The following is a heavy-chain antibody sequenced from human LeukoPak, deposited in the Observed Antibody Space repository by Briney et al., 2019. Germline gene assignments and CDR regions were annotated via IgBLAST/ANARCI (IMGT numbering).Heavy chain of an antibody. J-gene: IGHJ6*02. CDR1: GFTFSSHG. D-gene: IGHD2-2*01. Sequence: GGSLRLSCAASGFTFSSHGMHWVRQAPGKGLDWVAVISNDGSKKYYADSVKGRFTISRDNSKNTLYLQMNSLRAEDTAVYYCARDHLEVPAPGYYYYYGMDVWGQGTTVTVSS. CDR3: ARDHLEVPAPGYYYYYGMDV. V-gene: IGHV3-30*03. CDR2: ISNDGSKK.